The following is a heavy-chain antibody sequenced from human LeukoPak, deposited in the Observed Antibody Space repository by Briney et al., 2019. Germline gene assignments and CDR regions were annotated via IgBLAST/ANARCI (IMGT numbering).Heavy chain of an antibody. Sequence: KPGGSLRLSCAASGFTFSSYSMNWVRQAPGKGLEWVSSISSSSSYIYYADSVKGRFTISRDNAKNSLYLQMNSLRAEDTAVYYCARNGWLQFGLFDAFDIWGQGTMVTVSS. CDR2: ISSSSSYI. J-gene: IGHJ3*02. CDR3: ARNGWLQFGLFDAFDI. D-gene: IGHD5-24*01. CDR1: GFTFSSYS. V-gene: IGHV3-21*01.